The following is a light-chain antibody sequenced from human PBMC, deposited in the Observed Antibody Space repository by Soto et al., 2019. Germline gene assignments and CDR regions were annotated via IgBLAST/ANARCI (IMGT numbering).Light chain of an antibody. V-gene: IGLV2-8*01. CDR2: EVN. CDR1: SSDVGGYNY. CDR3: SSYAGSKNFV. Sequence: QSALTQPPSASGSPGQSVTISCTGTSSDVGGYNYVSWYQQHPGKAPQLMIYEVNKRPSGVPDRFSGSKSGNTASLTVSGLQDEDEADYYCSSYAGSKNFVFGTGTKLTVL. J-gene: IGLJ1*01.